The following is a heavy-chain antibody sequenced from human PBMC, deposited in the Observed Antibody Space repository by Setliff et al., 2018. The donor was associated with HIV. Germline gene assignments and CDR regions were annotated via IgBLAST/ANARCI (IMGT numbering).Heavy chain of an antibody. CDR3: ARVGYCSSTNCDWGRPSYGMGV. J-gene: IGHJ6*02. D-gene: IGHD2-2*01. CDR2: MYPSGSS. Sequence: SETLSLTCTVSSYSVTSGYYWACIRQPPGTGLEWIGNMYPSGSSSFNPTLQSRVTMSADTSKKQFFLKLSSVTAADTAVDYCARVGYCSSTNCDWGRPSYGMGVWGQGTTVTVSS. CDR1: SYSVTSGYY. V-gene: IGHV4-38-2*02.